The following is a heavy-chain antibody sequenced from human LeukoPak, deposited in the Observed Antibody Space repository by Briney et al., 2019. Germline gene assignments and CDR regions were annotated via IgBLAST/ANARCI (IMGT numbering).Heavy chain of an antibody. CDR2: IWYDGSNK. CDR1: GFTFSSYG. Sequence: GGSLRLSCAASGFTFSSYGMHWVRQALGKGLEWVAVIWYDGSNKYYADSVKGRFTISRDNSKNTLYLQMNSLRAEDTAVYYCARALDVVVVVAAIAYWGQGTLVTVSS. CDR3: ARALDVVVVVAAIAY. D-gene: IGHD2-15*01. J-gene: IGHJ4*02. V-gene: IGHV3-33*01.